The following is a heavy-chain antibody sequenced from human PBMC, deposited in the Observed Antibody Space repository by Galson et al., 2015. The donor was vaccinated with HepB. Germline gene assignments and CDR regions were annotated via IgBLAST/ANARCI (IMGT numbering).Heavy chain of an antibody. CDR3: ARGILVVVTSHDAFDI. CDR1: GYSFTSYW. Sequence: QSGAEVKKPGESLKISCKASGYSFTSYWIGWVRQMPGKGLEWMGIIYPGDSDIRYSPSFQGQVTNSADKSINTAYLQWSSLKASDTAMYYCARGILVVVTSHDAFDIWGQGTMVTVSS. J-gene: IGHJ3*02. D-gene: IGHD3-22*01. V-gene: IGHV5-51*01. CDR2: IYPGDSDI.